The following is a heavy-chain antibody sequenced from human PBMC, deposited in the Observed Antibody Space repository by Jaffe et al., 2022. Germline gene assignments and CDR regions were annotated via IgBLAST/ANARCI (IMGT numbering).Heavy chain of an antibody. J-gene: IGHJ3*02. V-gene: IGHV4-39*01. CDR1: GGSISSSSYY. CDR2: IYYSGST. Sequence: QLQLQESGPGLVKPSETLSLTCTVSGGSISSSSYYWGWIRQPPGKGLEWIGSIYYSGSTYYNPSLKSRVTISVDTSKNQFSLKLSSVTAADTAVYYCARHMRARGEFEKAFDIWGQGTMVTVSS. D-gene: IGHD3-10*01. CDR3: ARHMRARGEFEKAFDI.